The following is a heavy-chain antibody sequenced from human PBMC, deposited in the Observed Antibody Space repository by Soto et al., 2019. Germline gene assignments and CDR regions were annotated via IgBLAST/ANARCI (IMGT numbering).Heavy chain of an antibody. Sequence: GASVKVSCKASGYTFTSYYMHWVRQAPGQGLEWMGIINPSGGSTSYAQKFQGRVTMTRDTSTSTVYMELSSLRSEDTAVYYCANSLYYDSSGYHDAFAIWGQGTMVTVSS. V-gene: IGHV1-46*01. CDR2: INPSGGST. D-gene: IGHD3-22*01. CDR1: GYTFTSYY. J-gene: IGHJ3*02. CDR3: ANSLYYDSSGYHDAFAI.